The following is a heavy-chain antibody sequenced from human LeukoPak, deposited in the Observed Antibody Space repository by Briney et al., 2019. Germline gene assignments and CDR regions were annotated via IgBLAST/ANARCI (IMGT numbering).Heavy chain of an antibody. J-gene: IGHJ4*02. CDR3: ARDYYGSGSYSYYFDY. CDR1: GFTFSDYY. CDR2: ISSSGSTR. D-gene: IGHD3-10*01. V-gene: IGHV3-11*04. Sequence: GGSLRLSCAASGFTFSDYYMSWIRQAPGKGLEWVSYISSSGSTRYYADSVKGRFTISRDNAKNSLYLQMTSLRAEDTAVYYCARDYYGSGSYSYYFDYWGQGTLVTVSS.